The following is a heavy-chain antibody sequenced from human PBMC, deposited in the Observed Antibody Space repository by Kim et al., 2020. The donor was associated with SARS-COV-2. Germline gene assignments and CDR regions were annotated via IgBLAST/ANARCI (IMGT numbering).Heavy chain of an antibody. D-gene: IGHD2-15*01. Sequence: GGSLRLSCAASGFNFDSYAMSWVRRAPGKGLDWVSVIHGGGRTFYADSVKGRFTISRDDSKNTVDLQMRGLRVEDTAIYYCAAGLPCGGTCYSAGDYWG. J-gene: IGHJ4*01. CDR2: IHGGGRT. V-gene: IGHV3-23*03. CDR3: AAGLPCGGTCYSAGDY. CDR1: GFNFDSYA.